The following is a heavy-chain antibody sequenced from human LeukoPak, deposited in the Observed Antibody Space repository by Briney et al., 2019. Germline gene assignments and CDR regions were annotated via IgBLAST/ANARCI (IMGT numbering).Heavy chain of an antibody. CDR2: ISSSSSTI. CDR3: ARDYYYDSSGYYYDAFDI. Sequence: PGGSLRLSCAASGFTFSSYSMNWVRQAPGKGLEWVSYISSSSSTIYYADSVKGRFTISRDNAKNSLYLQMNSLRDEDTAVYYCARDYYYDSSGYYYDAFDIWGQGTMVTVSS. CDR1: GFTFSSYS. J-gene: IGHJ3*02. D-gene: IGHD3-22*01. V-gene: IGHV3-48*02.